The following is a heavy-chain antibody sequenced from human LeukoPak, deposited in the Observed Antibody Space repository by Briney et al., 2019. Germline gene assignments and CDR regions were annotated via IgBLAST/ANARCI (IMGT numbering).Heavy chain of an antibody. D-gene: IGHD6-19*01. CDR3: ARDRAVPHYYYGMDV. V-gene: IGHV4-4*07. CDR2: IYTSGTS. J-gene: IGHJ6*02. CDR1: GASIGLYY. Sequence: SETLSLTCTVSGASIGLYYWSWIRQPAGKGLEWIGRIYTSGTSNYSPSLKSRVTMSLDLSKNQLPLKLNSVTAADTAVHYCARDRAVPHYYYGMDVWGQGTTVTVSS.